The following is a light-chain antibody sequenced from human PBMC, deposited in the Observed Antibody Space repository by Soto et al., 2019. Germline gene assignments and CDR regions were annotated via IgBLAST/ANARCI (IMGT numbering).Light chain of an antibody. CDR2: EVS. V-gene: IGLV2-14*01. Sequence: QSVLTQPASVSGSPGQSITISCTGTSSDVGYYNYVSWYQHHPGKAPKLIIYEVSNRPSGVSNRFSGSKSGNTASLIISGLQAEDEADYYCSSYTTSSNQVFGGGTKVTVL. J-gene: IGLJ3*02. CDR1: SSDVGYYNY. CDR3: SSYTTSSNQV.